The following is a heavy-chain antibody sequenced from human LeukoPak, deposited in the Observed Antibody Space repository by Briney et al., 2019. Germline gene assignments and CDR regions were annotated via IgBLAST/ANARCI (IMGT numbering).Heavy chain of an antibody. D-gene: IGHD6-13*01. J-gene: IGHJ4*02. CDR3: ARGEPTYSSSWYVY. Sequence: ASVKVSCKASGYTFTSYGISWVRQAPGRGLEWMGWISGYNGNTNYAQKLQGRVTMTTDTSTSTAYMELRSLRSDDTAVYYCARGEPTYSSSWYVYWGQGTLVTVSS. CDR1: GYTFTSYG. CDR2: ISGYNGNT. V-gene: IGHV1-18*01.